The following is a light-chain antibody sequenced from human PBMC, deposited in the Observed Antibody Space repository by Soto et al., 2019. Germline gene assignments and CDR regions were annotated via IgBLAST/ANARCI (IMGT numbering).Light chain of an antibody. CDR2: AAS. CDR1: QSVASN. J-gene: IGKJ1*01. CDR3: QQYDNWPPGWT. Sequence: EIVMTQSPAPLSVSPGESVTLSCRASQSVASNLAWYQQKPGQAPRLLIYAASTRATGVPARFSGSGSGTEFTLTITSLQSEDFAVYYCQQYDNWPPGWTFGQGTKVDIK. V-gene: IGKV3-15*01.